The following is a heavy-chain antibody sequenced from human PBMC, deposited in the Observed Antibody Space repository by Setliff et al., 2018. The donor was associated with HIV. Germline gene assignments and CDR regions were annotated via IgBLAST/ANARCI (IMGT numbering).Heavy chain of an antibody. CDR1: GFPFTSGYY. D-gene: IGHD3-22*01. V-gene: IGHV4-38-2*01. J-gene: IGHJ3*02. Sequence: PSETLSLTCAVSGFPFTSGYYWGWIRQPPGKGLEWIGSGYHTGSTAYNPSLKSRVTISVDTSKNQFSLKLSSVTAADTAVYYCARPYYDSSDYSWVDAFDIWGQGTMVTVSS. CDR3: ARPYYDSSDYSWVDAFDI. CDR2: GYHTGST.